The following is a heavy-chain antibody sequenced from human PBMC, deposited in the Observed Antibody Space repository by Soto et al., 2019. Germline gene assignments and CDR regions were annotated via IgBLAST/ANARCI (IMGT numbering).Heavy chain of an antibody. D-gene: IGHD2-15*01. CDR2: ISSSSSYI. CDR3: ATVCRFCSGSNSLY. Sequence: PGGSLRLSCAASGFTFSSYSMNWVRQAPGKGLEWVSSISSSSSYIYYADSVKGRFTISRDNAKKSLYLQMISLRAEDTAVYYCATVCRFCSGSNSLYWGRGTLVTVSS. J-gene: IGHJ4*02. V-gene: IGHV3-21*01. CDR1: GFTFSSYS.